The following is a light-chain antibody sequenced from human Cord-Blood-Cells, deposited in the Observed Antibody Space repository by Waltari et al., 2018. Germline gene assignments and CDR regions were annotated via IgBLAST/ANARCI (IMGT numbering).Light chain of an antibody. CDR1: QSVLYSSNNKNY. V-gene: IGKV4-1*01. J-gene: IGKJ2*01. CDR3: QQYYSTPYT. Sequence: DIVMTKSPDSLAVSLGERATINCKSSQSVLYSSNNKNYLAWYQQKPGQPPKLLIYWASTREFGVPDRFSGSGSGTDFTLTISSLQAEDVAVYYCQQYYSTPYTFGQGTKLEIK. CDR2: WAS.